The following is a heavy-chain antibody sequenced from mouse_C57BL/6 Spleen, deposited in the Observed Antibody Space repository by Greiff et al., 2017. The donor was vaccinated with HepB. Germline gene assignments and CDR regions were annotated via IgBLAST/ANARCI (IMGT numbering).Heavy chain of an antibody. J-gene: IGHJ4*01. Sequence: EVKLVESGAELVKPGASVKLSCTASGFNIKDYYMHWVKQRTEQGLEWIGRIDPEDGETKYAPKFQGKATITADTSSNTAYLQLSSLTSEDTAVYYCARTYYYGSSFDAMDYWGQGTSVTVSS. CDR1: GFNIKDYY. D-gene: IGHD1-1*01. CDR3: ARTYYYGSSFDAMDY. CDR2: IDPEDGET. V-gene: IGHV14-2*01.